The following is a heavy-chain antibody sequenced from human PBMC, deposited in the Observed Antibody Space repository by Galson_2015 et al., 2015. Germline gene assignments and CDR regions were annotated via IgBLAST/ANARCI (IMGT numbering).Heavy chain of an antibody. Sequence: SVKASCKASGYTFTGYYMHWVRQAPGQGLEWMGWINPNSGGTNYAQKFQGWVTMTRDTSISTAYMELSRLRSDDTAVYYCARHSSGWYIGGDYYGMDVWGQGTTVTVSS. CDR2: INPNSGGT. V-gene: IGHV1-2*04. CDR3: ARHSSGWYIGGDYYGMDV. CDR1: GYTFTGYY. J-gene: IGHJ6*02. D-gene: IGHD6-19*01.